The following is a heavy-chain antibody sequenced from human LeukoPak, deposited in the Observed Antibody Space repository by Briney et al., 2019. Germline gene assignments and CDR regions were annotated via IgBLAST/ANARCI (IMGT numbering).Heavy chain of an antibody. J-gene: IGHJ5*02. CDR3: AREVTTSRRWFDP. V-gene: IGHV4-59*02. CDR1: GGSVSNYY. Sequence: PSETLSLTCTVSGGSVSNYYWSWIRQSPGKGLEWIGYIYYTETSYNPSLKSRVTISVDTSKNQFSLKLTSVTAADTAVYYCAREVTTSRRWFDPWGQGTLVTVSS. CDR2: IYYTET. D-gene: IGHD1-1*01.